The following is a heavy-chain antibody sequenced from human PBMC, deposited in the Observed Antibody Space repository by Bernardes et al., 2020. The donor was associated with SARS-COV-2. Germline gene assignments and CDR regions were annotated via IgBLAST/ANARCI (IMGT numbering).Heavy chain of an antibody. Sequence: GRSLRLWCRASGFTFSDFAMTWVRQAPGKGLEWVSAISGSGGSTYYAESVKGRFTISRDNSKNTLYLHMNSLRAEDTAVYYCAKDHVVRFTIDPASIVGWFGPWGQGTPVTVSS. CDR3: AKDHVVRFTIDPASIVGWFGP. CDR1: GFTFSDFA. D-gene: IGHD3-10*01. J-gene: IGHJ5*02. CDR2: ISGSGGST. V-gene: IGHV3-23*01.